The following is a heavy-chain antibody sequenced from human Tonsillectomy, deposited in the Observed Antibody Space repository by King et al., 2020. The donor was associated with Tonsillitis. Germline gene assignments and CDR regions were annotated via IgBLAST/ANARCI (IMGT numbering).Heavy chain of an antibody. J-gene: IGHJ1*01. V-gene: IGHV4-61*01. D-gene: IGHD3-22*01. CDR1: GGSVSSGSYY. CDR3: ARLYYDSSGPH. CDR2: IYYSGST. Sequence: QLQESGPGLVKPSETLSLTCTVSGGSVSSGSYYWSWIRQPPGKGLEWIGYIYYSGSTNYNPSLKSRVTISVDTSKNQFSLKLSSVTAADTAVYYCARLYYDSSGPHWGQGTLVTVSS.